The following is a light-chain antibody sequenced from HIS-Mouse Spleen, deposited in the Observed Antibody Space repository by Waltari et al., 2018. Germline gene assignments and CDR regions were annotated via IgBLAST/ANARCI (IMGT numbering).Light chain of an antibody. CDR1: NSGRKS. CDR2: DDS. Sequence: SYVLTQPPSVSVAPGKTARIPCGGTNSGRKSVHWYQQKQGQAPVLVVYDDSDRPSGIPERFSGSNSGNTATLTISRVEAGDEADYYCQVWDSSSDHVVFGGGTKLTVL. V-gene: IGLV3-21*03. J-gene: IGLJ2*01. CDR3: QVWDSSSDHVV.